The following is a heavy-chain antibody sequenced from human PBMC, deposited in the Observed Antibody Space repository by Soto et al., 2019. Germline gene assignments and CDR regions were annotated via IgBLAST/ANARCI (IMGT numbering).Heavy chain of an antibody. CDR3: AKEVLVAGQGWFDP. CDR1: GFTFSTYG. V-gene: IGHV3-30*18. Sequence: QVQLVESGGGVVQPGRSLRLSCEASGFTFSTYGMHWVRQAPGKGLEWVAIISYDENTKYYADSLKGRFTISRDNSKNTLYLDINNVTPEDTAVYYCAKEVLVAGQGWFDPWGQGTLVTVSS. D-gene: IGHD2-15*01. CDR2: ISYDENTK. J-gene: IGHJ5*02.